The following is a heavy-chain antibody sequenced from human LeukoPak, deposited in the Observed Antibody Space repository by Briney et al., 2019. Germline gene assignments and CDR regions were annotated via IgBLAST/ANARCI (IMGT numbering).Heavy chain of an antibody. Sequence: ASVKVSCKASGYTFTGYYIHWVRQAPGQGLECMGWINPNIGSTNYAQKFQGRVTMTRDKSISTAYLELSRLRFDDTAVYYCARGGSGSYFSWLDPWGQGTLVTVSS. D-gene: IGHD3-10*01. V-gene: IGHV1-2*02. CDR3: ARGGSGSYFSWLDP. CDR2: INPNIGST. CDR1: GYTFTGYY. J-gene: IGHJ5*02.